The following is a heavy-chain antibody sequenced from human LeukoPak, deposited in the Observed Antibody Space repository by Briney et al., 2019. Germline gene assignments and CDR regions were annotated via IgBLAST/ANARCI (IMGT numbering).Heavy chain of an antibody. CDR2: IYSGGST. CDR3: ARDGCSSTSWPYYYYGMDV. D-gene: IGHD2-2*01. V-gene: IGHV3-66*01. J-gene: IGHJ6*02. CDR1: GFTVSSNY. Sequence: GGSLRLSCAASGFTVSSNYMSWVRQAPGKGLEWVSVIYSGGSTYHADSVKGRFTISRDNSKNTLYLQMNSLRAEDTAVYYCARDGCSSTSWPYYYYGMDVWGQGTTVTVSS.